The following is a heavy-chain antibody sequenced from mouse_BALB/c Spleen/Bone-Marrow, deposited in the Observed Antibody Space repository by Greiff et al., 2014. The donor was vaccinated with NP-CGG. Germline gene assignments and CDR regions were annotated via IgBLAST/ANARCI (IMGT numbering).Heavy chain of an antibody. CDR3: ARDGSSWGYFDV. CDR2: ISTYYGDA. Sequence: VQLQESGAELVRPGVSVKISCKGSGYTFTDYAMHWVKQSHAKSLEWIGVISTYYGDASYNQKSKGKATMTVDKSSSTAYMELARLTSEDSAIYYCARDGSSWGYFDVWGAGTTVTVSS. V-gene: IGHV1S137*01. D-gene: IGHD1-1*01. CDR1: GYTFTDYA. J-gene: IGHJ1*01.